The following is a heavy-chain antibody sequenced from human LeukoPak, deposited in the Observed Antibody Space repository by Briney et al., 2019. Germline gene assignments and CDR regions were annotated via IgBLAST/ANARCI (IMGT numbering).Heavy chain of an antibody. CDR1: GYTFTIYG. J-gene: IGHJ2*01. D-gene: IGHD4-11*01. CDR2: ISAYNGNT. Sequence: VASVTVSFTSSGYTFTIYGISWVRQAQGQGHEWMRWISAYNGNTNYAQKLQGRVTMTTDTSTSTAYMELRSLRSDDTAVYYCARGQSNWYFDLWGRGTLVTVSS. CDR3: ARGQSNWYFDL. V-gene: IGHV1-18*01.